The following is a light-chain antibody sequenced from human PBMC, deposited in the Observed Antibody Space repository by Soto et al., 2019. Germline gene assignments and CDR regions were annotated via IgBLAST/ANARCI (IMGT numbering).Light chain of an antibody. CDR1: QSISSW. CDR2: KAS. CDR3: QQYNNYLYT. V-gene: IGKV1-5*03. J-gene: IGKJ2*01. Sequence: DIQMTQSPSALSASVGDRVTITCRASQSISSWLAWYQQKPGKAPKLLIYKASSLQSGVPSGFSGSGSGTEFTLTISSLQPDDFATYYCQQYNNYLYTFGQGTKVDIK.